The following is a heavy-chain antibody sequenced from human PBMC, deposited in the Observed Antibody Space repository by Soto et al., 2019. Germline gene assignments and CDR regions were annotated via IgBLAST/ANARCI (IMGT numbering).Heavy chain of an antibody. V-gene: IGHV3-23*01. CDR2: ITASGGRT. D-gene: IGHD4-17*01. CDR3: AKDTRYADYVRWFDS. CDR1: GFTFSSYA. Sequence: EVHLLESGGGLVQPGGSLRLSCTASGFTFSSYAMTWVRQAPGRGLEGVPGITASGGRTYYADSVKGRFTISRDNSKSPLYLQMDSMRAEDTAVYYCAKDTRYADYVRWFDSWGQGILVTVSS. J-gene: IGHJ5*01.